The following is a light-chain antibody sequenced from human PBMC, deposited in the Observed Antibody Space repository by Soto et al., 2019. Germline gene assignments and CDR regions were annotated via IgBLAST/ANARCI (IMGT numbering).Light chain of an antibody. J-gene: IGKJ3*01. V-gene: IGKV3-20*01. CDR3: QHYDNTPPSVT. CDR2: GAS. Sequence: EIVLTQSPDILSLSPGDRATLSCRASQSVTSDLLVWYQQKPGQAPRLLIYGASSRATGIADRFSGSGSGTDFILTISRLEPEDFEVYYCQHYDNTPPSVTFGPGTKVDIK. CDR1: QSVTSDL.